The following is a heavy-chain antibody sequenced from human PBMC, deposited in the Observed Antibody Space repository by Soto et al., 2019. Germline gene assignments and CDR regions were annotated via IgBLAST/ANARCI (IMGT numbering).Heavy chain of an antibody. V-gene: IGHV3-30*18. Sequence: PGGSLRLSCQVSGFNFDNYGMHWVRQAPGKGLEWVAVITYDGSFQYYADSVKGRFTISRDNSKNTLSLHLNTLKPEGTAVYHCAKDRVGGTFYTPLAFWGQGTLVTVSS. CDR1: GFNFDNYG. J-gene: IGHJ4*02. CDR2: ITYDGSFQ. D-gene: IGHD1-7*01. CDR3: AKDRVGGTFYTPLAF.